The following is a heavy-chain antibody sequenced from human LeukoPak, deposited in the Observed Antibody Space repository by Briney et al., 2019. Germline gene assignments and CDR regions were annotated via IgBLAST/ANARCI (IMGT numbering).Heavy chain of an antibody. J-gene: IGHJ4*02. Sequence: ASVKVSCKASGYKFTDDYMHWVRQAPGQGLEFMGWVNPDSGFTNYAQKFKGRVTMTRDTSISTAYLEVRSLTSDDTAVYYCAPTAEAYTSWWKVWGQGTLVTVSS. CDR1: GYKFTDDY. V-gene: IGHV1-2*02. CDR3: APTAEAYTSWWKV. CDR2: VNPDSGFT. D-gene: IGHD3-16*01.